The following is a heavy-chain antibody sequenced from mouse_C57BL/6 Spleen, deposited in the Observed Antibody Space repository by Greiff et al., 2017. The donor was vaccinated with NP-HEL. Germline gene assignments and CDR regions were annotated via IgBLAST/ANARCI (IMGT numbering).Heavy chain of an antibody. Sequence: EVHLVESGGGLVKPGGSLKLSCAASGFTFSGYGMHWVRQAPGKGLEWVAYISSGSSTIYYADTVKGRFTLSRDNSNNTLFLQMTSLRSEDTAMYYCARNDYDNRYFDVWGKGTTVTVSS. J-gene: IGHJ1*03. D-gene: IGHD2-4*01. V-gene: IGHV5-17*01. CDR1: GFTFSGYG. CDR2: ISSGSSTI. CDR3: ARNDYDNRYFDV.